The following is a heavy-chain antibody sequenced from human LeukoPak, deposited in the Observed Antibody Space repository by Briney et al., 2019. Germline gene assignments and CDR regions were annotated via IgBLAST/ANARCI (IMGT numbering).Heavy chain of an antibody. CDR3: ARSVGAGNNYFYYGMDV. CDR2: INQPASAE. J-gene: IGHJ6*02. V-gene: IGHV3-7*01. CDR1: GFIFNDFY. Sequence: AGSLRLSCEASGFIFNDFYITWVRQAPGTGLEWSATINQPASAEYYVDSAKGRFTRSRDNSTNFLILQMYSLRAEETAVYYCARSVGAGNNYFYYGMDVWGQGTTVTVSS. D-gene: IGHD1-26*01.